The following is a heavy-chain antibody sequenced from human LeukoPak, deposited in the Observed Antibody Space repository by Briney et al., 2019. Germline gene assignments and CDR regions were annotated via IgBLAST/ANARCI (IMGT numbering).Heavy chain of an antibody. CDR1: GFTFSTYA. V-gene: IGHV3-23*01. J-gene: IGHJ4*02. CDR2: LCCNGNTI. CDR3: AKALYGGHDY. D-gene: IGHD4-23*01. Sequence: QSGGSLRLSCAASGFTFSTYAMSWVRQAPEKGLECVSALCCNGNTIYYADSVKGRFTISRDNSKNTLSLQMNSLRAEDTAVYYCAKALYGGHDYWGQGTLVTVSS.